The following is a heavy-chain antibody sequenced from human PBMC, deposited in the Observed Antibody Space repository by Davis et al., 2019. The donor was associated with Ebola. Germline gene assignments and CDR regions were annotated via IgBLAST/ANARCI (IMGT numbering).Heavy chain of an antibody. Sequence: GESLKISCAASEFTFNNYWMSWVRQAPGKGLEWVANIKQDGGEKSYVDSLKGRFTIPRDNAKNSLYLQMNSLRAEDTAVYYCARSILLWTRDIWGQETMVTVSS. CDR2: IKQDGGEK. CDR1: EFTFNNYW. D-gene: IGHD3-10*01. V-gene: IGHV3-7*01. J-gene: IGHJ3*02. CDR3: ARSILLWTRDI.